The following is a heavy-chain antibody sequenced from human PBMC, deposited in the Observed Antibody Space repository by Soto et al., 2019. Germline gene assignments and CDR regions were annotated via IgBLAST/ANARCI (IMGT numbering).Heavy chain of an antibody. Sequence: SETLSLTCTVSGGSISSGGYYWSWIRQHPGKGLERIGYIYYSGSTYYNPSLKSRFTISVDTSKNQFSLKLSSVTAADTAVYYCSRGNFPGGWYCSSTSCYHAFDIWGQGTMVTVSS. J-gene: IGHJ3*02. V-gene: IGHV4-31*03. CDR2: IYYSGST. CDR3: SRGNFPGGWYCSSTSCYHAFDI. CDR1: GGSISSGGYY. D-gene: IGHD2-2*01.